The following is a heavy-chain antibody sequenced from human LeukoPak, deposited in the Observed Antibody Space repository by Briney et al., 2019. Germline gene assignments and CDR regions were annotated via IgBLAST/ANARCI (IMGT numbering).Heavy chain of an antibody. Sequence: GSLRLSCGASGFPFSSYEINWVRQAPGQGLEPVAYISGRGHTIYYAHSVRRQFTIYRDNAKNSLYLKMNRLRGEDTAVYYCAKEDYDILACYSYGIGGLDYWGQGTLVTVSS. D-gene: IGHD3-9*01. CDR1: GFPFSSYE. J-gene: IGHJ4*02. CDR3: AKEDYDILACYSYGIGGLDY. CDR2: ISGRGHTI. V-gene: IGHV3-48*03.